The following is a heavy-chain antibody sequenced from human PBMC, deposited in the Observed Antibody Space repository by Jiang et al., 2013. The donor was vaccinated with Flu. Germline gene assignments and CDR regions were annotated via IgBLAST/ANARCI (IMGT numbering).Heavy chain of an antibody. CDR2: IYHTETT. CDR1: GGSISSSSYY. CDR3: ARRRKWFGEFSV. D-gene: IGHD3-10*01. Sequence: LTCTVSGGSISSSSYYWGWLRQPPGKGLEWIGNIYHTETTYYNPLFKSRVTMSIDTSRNQFSLNLTSVTAADTAVYFCARRRKWFGEFSVWGQGTLVIVSA. V-gene: IGHV4-39*01. J-gene: IGHJ4*02.